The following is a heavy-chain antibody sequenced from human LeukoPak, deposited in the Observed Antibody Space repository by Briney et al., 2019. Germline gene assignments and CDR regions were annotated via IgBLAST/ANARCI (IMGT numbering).Heavy chain of an antibody. CDR2: INHSGST. CDR1: GFTFSSYG. V-gene: IGHV4-34*01. J-gene: IGHJ4*02. D-gene: IGHD6-19*01. CDR3: ARVPDSSGWFDY. Sequence: GSLRLSCAASGFTFSSYGMLWIRQPPAKGLEWIGEINHSGSTNYNPSLKNRVTISVDTSKNQFSLKLSSVTAADTAVYYCARVPDSSGWFDYWGQGTLVTVSS.